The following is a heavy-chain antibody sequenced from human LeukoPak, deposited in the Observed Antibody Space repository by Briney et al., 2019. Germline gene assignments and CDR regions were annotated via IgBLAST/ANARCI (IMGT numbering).Heavy chain of an antibody. V-gene: IGHV4-61*01. D-gene: IGHD6-13*01. CDR2: IYDSGST. CDR3: ARDHTSSWYRGFDY. J-gene: IGHJ4*02. Sequence: SETLSLTCTVSGGSVSSGSYYWSWIRLPPGKGLEWIGYIYDSGSTNYNPSLKSRVTISVDTSKNQFSLKLSSVTAADTAVYYCARDHTSSWYRGFDYWGQGTLVTVSS. CDR1: GGSVSSGSYY.